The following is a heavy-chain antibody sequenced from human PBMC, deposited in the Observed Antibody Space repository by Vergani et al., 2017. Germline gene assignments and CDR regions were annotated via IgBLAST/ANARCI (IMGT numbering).Heavy chain of an antibody. CDR1: GGSISSYY. CDR3: ARDPQDYVFDI. Sequence: QVQLQESGPGLVKPSQTLSLTCTVSGGSISSYYWSWIRQPPGKGLEWIGYIYYSGSTYYNPSLKSRVTISVDTSKNQFSLKLSSVTAADTAVYYCARDPQDYVFDIWGQGTMVTVSS. D-gene: IGHD4-17*01. J-gene: IGHJ3*02. V-gene: IGHV4-59*12. CDR2: IYYSGST.